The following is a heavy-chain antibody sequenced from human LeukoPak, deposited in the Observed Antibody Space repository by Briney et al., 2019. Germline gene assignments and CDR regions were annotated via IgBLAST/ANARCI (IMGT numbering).Heavy chain of an antibody. CDR2: ISWNSGSI. CDR1: GFTFDDYA. V-gene: IGHV3-9*01. D-gene: IGHD6-19*01. J-gene: IGHJ4*02. CDR3: AKDESWAVAGKNFDY. Sequence: GRSLRLSCAASGFTFDDYAMHWVRQAPGKGLEWVSGISWNSGSIGYADSVKGRFTISRDNAKNSLYLQMNSLRAEDTALYYCAKDESWAVAGKNFDYGGQGTLVTDSS.